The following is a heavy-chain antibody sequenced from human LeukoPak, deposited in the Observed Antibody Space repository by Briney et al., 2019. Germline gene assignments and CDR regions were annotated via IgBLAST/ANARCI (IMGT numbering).Heavy chain of an antibody. D-gene: IGHD2-2*02. CDR1: GYTFTGYY. J-gene: IGHJ4*02. CDR3: ARAGGGYCSSTSCYTGDYFDY. CDR2: INPNSGGT. Sequence: ASVTVSCKASGYTFTGYYMHWVRQAPGQGLEWMGWINPNSGGTNYAQKFQGRVTMTRDTSISTAYMELSRLRSDDTAVYYCARAGGGYCSSTSCYTGDYFDYWGQGTLVTVSS. V-gene: IGHV1-2*02.